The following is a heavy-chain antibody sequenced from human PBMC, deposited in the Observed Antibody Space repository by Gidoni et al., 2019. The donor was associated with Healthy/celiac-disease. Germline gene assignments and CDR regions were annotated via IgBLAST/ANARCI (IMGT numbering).Heavy chain of an antibody. J-gene: IGHJ3*02. Sequence: QVQLVQSGAEVKKPGASVKVSCKASGYPFTGYYMHWVRQAPGQGLEWMGWINPNSGGTNYAQKFQGRVTMTRDTSISTAYMELSRLRSDDTAVYYCATVGYCSSTSCYSNDAFDIWGQGTMVTVSS. CDR2: INPNSGGT. CDR3: ATVGYCSSTSCYSNDAFDI. V-gene: IGHV1-2*02. CDR1: GYPFTGYY. D-gene: IGHD2-2*01.